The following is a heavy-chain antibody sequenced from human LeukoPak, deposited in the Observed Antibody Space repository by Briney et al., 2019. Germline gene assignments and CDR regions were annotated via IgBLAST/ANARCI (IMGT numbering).Heavy chain of an antibody. Sequence: PGGSLRLSCAASGFTFSSYSMNWVRQAPGKGLEWVSSISSSSSYIYYADSVKGRFTISRDNAKNSLYLQMNSLRAEDTAVYYCARDWRIGSSVKFDYWGQGTLVTVSS. CDR2: ISSSSSYI. CDR3: ARDWRIGSSVKFDY. CDR1: GFTFSSYS. D-gene: IGHD3-22*01. J-gene: IGHJ4*02. V-gene: IGHV3-21*01.